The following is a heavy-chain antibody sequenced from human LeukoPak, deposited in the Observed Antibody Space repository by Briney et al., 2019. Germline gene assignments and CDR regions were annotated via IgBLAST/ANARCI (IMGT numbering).Heavy chain of an antibody. J-gene: IGHJ2*01. CDR1: GFTGNNNS. V-gene: IGHV3-53*01. D-gene: IGHD5/OR15-5a*01. CDR3: ARVFLSWYFDL. Sequence: GGSLRLSCVASGFTGNNNSLSWVHQSPGKGLEWVSLIYPSGAAYYADSVKGRFTISRDNTKNKVFLQMNSLRAEDTAMYFCARVFLSWYFDLWGRGTLAIVSS. CDR2: IYPSGAA.